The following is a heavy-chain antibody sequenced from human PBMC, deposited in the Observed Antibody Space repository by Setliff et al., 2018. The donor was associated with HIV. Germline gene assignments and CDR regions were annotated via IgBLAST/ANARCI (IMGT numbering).Heavy chain of an antibody. D-gene: IGHD3-22*01. CDR2: IHYSGSS. Sequence: SETLSLTCTVSGGSITGHYWSWIRQPPGKGLEWIGYIHYSGSSNYNPSLKSRVTTSVDTSHNHFSLGLTSVTAADTAVTSCARGTYYYETSGYHYDKTWAGTCFDYWGQGTLVTVSS. J-gene: IGHJ4*02. CDR1: GGSITGHY. CDR3: ARGTYYYETSGYHYDKTWAGTCFDY. V-gene: IGHV4-59*08.